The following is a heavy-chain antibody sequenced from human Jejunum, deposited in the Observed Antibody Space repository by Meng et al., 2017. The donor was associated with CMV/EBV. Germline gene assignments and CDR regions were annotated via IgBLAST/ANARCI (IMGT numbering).Heavy chain of an antibody. V-gene: IGHV6-1*01. CDR3: ARGYCSGGSSKSCMDV. J-gene: IGHJ6*02. Sequence: SSNTAAWNWIRQSPSRSLEWLGRTYYRSKWNNDYALSVKSRMTINRDTSKNQFSLQLNSVTLEDTAVYYCARGYCSGGSSKSCMDVWGQGTTVTVSS. D-gene: IGHD2-15*01. CDR2: TYYRSKWNN. CDR1: SSNTAA.